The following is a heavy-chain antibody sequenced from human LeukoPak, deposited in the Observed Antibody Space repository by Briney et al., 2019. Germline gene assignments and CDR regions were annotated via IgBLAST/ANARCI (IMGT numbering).Heavy chain of an antibody. D-gene: IGHD3-9*01. CDR3: AKVPYDILTGYFFPDY. J-gene: IGHJ4*02. V-gene: IGHV3-23*01. CDR1: GFTFSSYA. CDR2: ISGSGGST. Sequence: GGSLRLSCAASGFTFSSYAMSWVRQAPGKGLEWVSAISGSGGSTYYADSAKGRFTISRDNSKNTLYLQMNSLRAEDTAVYYCAKVPYDILTGYFFPDYWGQGTLVTVSS.